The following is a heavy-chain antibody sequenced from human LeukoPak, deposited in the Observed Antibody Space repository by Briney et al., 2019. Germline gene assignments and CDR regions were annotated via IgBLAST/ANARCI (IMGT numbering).Heavy chain of an antibody. CDR1: GGSINSGSYY. CDR3: ARAEMATITPLDYYYYMDV. V-gene: IGHV4-61*02. D-gene: IGHD5-24*01. J-gene: IGHJ6*03. Sequence: PSETLSLTCTVSGGSINSGSYYWSWIRQPAGKGLEWIGRIYTSGSTNYNPSLKSRVTISVDTSKNQFSLKLSSVTAADTAVYYCARAEMATITPLDYYYYMDVWGKGTTVTVSS. CDR2: IYTSGST.